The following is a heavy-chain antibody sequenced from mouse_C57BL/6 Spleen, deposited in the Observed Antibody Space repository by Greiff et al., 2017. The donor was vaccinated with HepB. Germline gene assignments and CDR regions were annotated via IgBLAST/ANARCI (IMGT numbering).Heavy chain of an antibody. Sequence: EVQRVESGGGLVKPGGSLKLSCAASGFTFSSYAMSWVRQTPEKRLEWVATISDGGSYTYYPDNVKGRFTISRDNAKNNLYLQMSHLKSEDTAMYYCARDRDDGYYLGSFDVWGTGTTVTVSS. CDR1: GFTFSSYA. CDR2: ISDGGSYT. V-gene: IGHV5-4*01. J-gene: IGHJ1*03. CDR3: ARDRDDGYYLGSFDV. D-gene: IGHD2-3*01.